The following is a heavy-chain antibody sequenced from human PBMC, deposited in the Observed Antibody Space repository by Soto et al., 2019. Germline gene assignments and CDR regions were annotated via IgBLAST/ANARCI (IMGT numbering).Heavy chain of an antibody. CDR1: GYTFTSYG. Sequence: GASVKVSCKASGYTFTSYGISWVRQAPGQGLEGMGWISAYNGNTNYAQKLQGRVTMTTDTSTSTAYMELRSLSSDDTAVYYCARVVGVPAATAGYNWFDPRGQGSLVTVSS. V-gene: IGHV1-18*04. J-gene: IGHJ5*02. CDR3: ARVVGVPAATAGYNWFDP. D-gene: IGHD2-2*01. CDR2: ISAYNGNT.